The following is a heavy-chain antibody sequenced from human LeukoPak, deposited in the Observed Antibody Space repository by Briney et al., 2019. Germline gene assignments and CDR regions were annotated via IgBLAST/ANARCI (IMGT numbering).Heavy chain of an antibody. V-gene: IGHV3-23*01. J-gene: IGHJ5*02. Sequence: PGGSLRLSCAASGFTFSSYAMSWVRQAPGKGLEWVSAISGSGGSTYYADSVKGRFTISRDNSKNTLYLQMNSLRAEDTAVYYCVKDLSDYYDSSGYSEGFDPWGQGTLVTVSS. CDR1: GFTFSSYA. CDR3: VKDLSDYYDSSGYSEGFDP. D-gene: IGHD3-22*01. CDR2: ISGSGGST.